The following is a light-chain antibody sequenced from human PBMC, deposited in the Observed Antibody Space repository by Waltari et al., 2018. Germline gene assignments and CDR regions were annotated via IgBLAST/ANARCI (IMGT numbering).Light chain of an antibody. J-gene: IGLJ3*02. CDR1: SRDVGGYNF. Sequence: QSALAQPRSMSGSPGQSVAIPCTGTSRDVGGYNFVSWYQQHPDKAPKLIIYDVNKRPSGVPDRFSGSKSGNTASLTISGLQAEDEAHYYCWSYVGGNTYWVFGGGTKLTVL. CDR2: DVN. CDR3: WSYVGGNTYWV. V-gene: IGLV2-11*01.